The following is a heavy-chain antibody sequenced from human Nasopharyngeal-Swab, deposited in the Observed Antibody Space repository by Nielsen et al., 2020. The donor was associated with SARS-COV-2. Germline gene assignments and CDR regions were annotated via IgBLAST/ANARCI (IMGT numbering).Heavy chain of an antibody. J-gene: IGHJ4*02. CDR2: INPSGGST. V-gene: IGHV1-46*01. CDR1: GYTFTSYY. Sequence: ASVKVSCKASGYTFTSYYMHWVRQAPGQGLEWMGIINPSGGSTSYAQKFQGRVTMTRDTSTSTVYMELNSLRAEDTAVYYCAKAKGDLWSGYSTGHYFDHWGQGTHVTVSA. CDR3: AKAKGDLWSGYSTGHYFDH. D-gene: IGHD3-3*01.